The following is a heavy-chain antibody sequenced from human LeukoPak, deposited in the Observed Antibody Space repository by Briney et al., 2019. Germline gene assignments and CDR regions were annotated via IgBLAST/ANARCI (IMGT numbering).Heavy chain of an antibody. Sequence: SETLSLTCTVSGGSINSAGYYWTWIRQHPGKGLEWIGYIYYSGNTYYNPSLKNRLTISVDMSKHQFSLKLSSVTAADTAVFYCARGYSGSPYYFSMDVWGKGTTVTVSS. V-gene: IGHV4-31*03. CDR2: IYYSGNT. CDR3: ARGYSGSPYYFSMDV. CDR1: GGSINSAGYY. J-gene: IGHJ6*04. D-gene: IGHD5-12*01.